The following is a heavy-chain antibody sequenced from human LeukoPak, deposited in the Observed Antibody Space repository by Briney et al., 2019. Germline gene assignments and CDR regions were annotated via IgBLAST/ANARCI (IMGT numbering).Heavy chain of an antibody. CDR2: IYTGGST. CDR3: ARVVSYYDSSGYYSENFDY. J-gene: IGHJ4*02. CDR1: GGSISSGSYY. D-gene: IGHD3-22*01. V-gene: IGHV4-61*02. Sequence: SQTLSLTCTVSGGSISSGSYYWSWIRQPAGKGREGIGRIYTGGSTNYNPSLKSRVTISVDTSKNQFSLKLSSVTAADTAVYYCARVVSYYDSSGYYSENFDYWGQGTLVTVSS.